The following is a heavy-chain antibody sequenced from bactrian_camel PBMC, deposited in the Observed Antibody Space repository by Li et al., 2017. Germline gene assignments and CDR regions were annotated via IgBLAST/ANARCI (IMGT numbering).Heavy chain of an antibody. Sequence: HVQLVESGGGSVQAGGSLSLSCAASGVFYHSSCMAWFRQAPGKERERVARIDSDGSTKVADFAKGRFTVSKGNAKHTLDLQIDSLQPEDTAVYYCAVLSQFNHCRGVFVGIWQRYASWGQGTQVTVS. CDR2: IDSDGST. CDR1: GVFYHSSC. CDR3: AVLSQFNHCRGVFVGIWQRYAS. V-gene: IGHV3S55*01. D-gene: IGHD5*01. J-gene: IGHJ4*01.